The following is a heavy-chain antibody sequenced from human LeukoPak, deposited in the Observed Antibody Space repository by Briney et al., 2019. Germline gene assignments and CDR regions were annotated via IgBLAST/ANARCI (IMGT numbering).Heavy chain of an antibody. Sequence: GGSLRLSCAASGFTFSSYAMHWVRQAPGKGLEWVAVISYDGSNKYYADSVKGRFTISRDNSKNTLYLQMNSLRAEDTALYHCAREGWFGELLFDYWGQGTLVTVSS. CDR2: ISYDGSNK. CDR1: GFTFSSYA. V-gene: IGHV3-30*04. D-gene: IGHD3-10*01. J-gene: IGHJ4*02. CDR3: AREGWFGELLFDY.